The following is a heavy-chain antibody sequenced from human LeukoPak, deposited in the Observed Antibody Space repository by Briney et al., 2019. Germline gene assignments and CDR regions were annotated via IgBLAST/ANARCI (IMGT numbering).Heavy chain of an antibody. D-gene: IGHD2-15*01. Sequence: SETLSLTCTVSGSSIRSGDYCWSWIRQPPGKGLEWIRYIYDSGSTYYNPSLKSRITISVDTSENRFSLKLSSVTATDTAVYYCARDCSGGSCYGAFDIWGQGTMVTVSS. CDR2: IYDSGST. CDR3: ARDCSGGSCYGAFDI. CDR1: GSSIRSGDYC. J-gene: IGHJ3*02. V-gene: IGHV4-30-4*01.